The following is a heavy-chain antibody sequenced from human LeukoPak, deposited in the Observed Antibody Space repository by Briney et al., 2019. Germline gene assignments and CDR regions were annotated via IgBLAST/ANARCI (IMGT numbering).Heavy chain of an antibody. J-gene: IGHJ4*02. V-gene: IGHV5-51*01. CDR3: ARPITYYYDSSGYYLDY. CDR1: GYSFTSYW. CDR2: IYPGDSDT. Sequence: GESLKISCKGSGYSFTSYWIGWVRQMPGKGLEWMGIIYPGDSDTRYSPSFQGQVTISADKSISTAYLQWSSLKASDTAMYYCARPITYYYDSSGYYLDYWGQGTLVTVTS. D-gene: IGHD3-22*01.